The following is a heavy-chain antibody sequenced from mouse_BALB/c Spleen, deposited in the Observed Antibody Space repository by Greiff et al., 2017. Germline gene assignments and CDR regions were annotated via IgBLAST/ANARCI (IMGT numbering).Heavy chain of an antibody. CDR2: ISYSGST. CDR3: ARGLRLREGFAY. CDR1: GYSITSDYA. Sequence: EVQLVESGPGLVKPSQSLSLTCTVTGYSITSDYAWNWIRQFPGNKLEWMGYISYSGSTSYNPSLKSRISITRDTSKNQFFLQLNSVTTEDTATYYCARGLRLREGFAYWGQGTLVTVS. J-gene: IGHJ3*01. V-gene: IGHV3-2*02. D-gene: IGHD1-2*01.